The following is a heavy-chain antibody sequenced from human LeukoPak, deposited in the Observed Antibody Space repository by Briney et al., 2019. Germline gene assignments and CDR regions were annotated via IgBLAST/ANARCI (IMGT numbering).Heavy chain of an antibody. V-gene: IGHV4-4*07. CDR2: LYIGRET. J-gene: IGHJ4*02. Sequence: SETLSLTCTVSDVSISNYNWTWIRQPAGKGLEWIGRLYIGRETDYNPSLKSRVTMSVDTSNSQFSLRLTSVTAADTATYYCARESRVLIGDGYYLDSWGPGTLITVSS. D-gene: IGHD3-3*01. CDR1: DVSISNYN. CDR3: ARESRVLIGDGYYLDS.